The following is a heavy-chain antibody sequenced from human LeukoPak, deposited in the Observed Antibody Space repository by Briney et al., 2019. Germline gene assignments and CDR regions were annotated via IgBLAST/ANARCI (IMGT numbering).Heavy chain of an antibody. CDR3: ARAPLHYYDSSGYLDY. J-gene: IGHJ4*02. Sequence: ASVKVSCKASGYTFTGYYMHWVRQAPGQGLEWMGWINPNSGGANYAQKFQGRVTMTRDTSISTAYMELSRLRSDDTAVYYCARAPLHYYDSSGYLDYWGQGTLVTVSS. CDR1: GYTFTGYY. CDR2: INPNSGGA. D-gene: IGHD3-22*01. V-gene: IGHV1-2*02.